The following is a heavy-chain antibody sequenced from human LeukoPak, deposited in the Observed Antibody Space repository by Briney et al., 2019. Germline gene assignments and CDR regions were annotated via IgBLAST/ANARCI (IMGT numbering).Heavy chain of an antibody. CDR3: ARGSNWFDP. V-gene: IGHV4-59*11. Sequence: AETLSLTCTVSGGSIYSHHWSWIRQPPGKGQEWIGYIFYTGSTNYNPSLNSRVTISVDTLKNQFSLKLISVTAADTAVYYCARGSNWFDPWGPGTLVTVSS. CDR2: IFYTGST. J-gene: IGHJ5*02. CDR1: GGSIYSHH.